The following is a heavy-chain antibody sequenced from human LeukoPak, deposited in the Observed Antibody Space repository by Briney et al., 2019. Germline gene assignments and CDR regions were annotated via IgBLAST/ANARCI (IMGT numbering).Heavy chain of an antibody. CDR1: GDSVSSNSAA. D-gene: IGHD3-22*01. Sequence: SQTLSLTCAISGDSVSSNSAAWNWIRQSPSRGLEWLGRTYYRSKWYNDYAVSVKSRITINPNTSKNQFSLQLNSVTPEDTAVYYCARGGLYDSSGYSHFDYWGQGTLVTVSS. V-gene: IGHV6-1*01. CDR3: ARGGLYDSSGYSHFDY. CDR2: TYYRSKWYN. J-gene: IGHJ4*02.